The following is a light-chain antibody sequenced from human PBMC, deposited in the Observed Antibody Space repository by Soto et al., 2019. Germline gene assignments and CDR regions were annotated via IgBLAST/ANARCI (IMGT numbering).Light chain of an antibody. V-gene: IGLV2-14*01. Sequence: QSALTQPASVSGSPGQSITISCTGTSSDVGGYNYVSWYQQHPGKAPKLMIYEVSNRPSGVSNRFAGSKSGNTASLTISGLQADDEADYYCSSYTSSGTFVVFGGGTKLTVL. J-gene: IGLJ2*01. CDR1: SSDVGGYNY. CDR3: SSYTSSGTFVV. CDR2: EVS.